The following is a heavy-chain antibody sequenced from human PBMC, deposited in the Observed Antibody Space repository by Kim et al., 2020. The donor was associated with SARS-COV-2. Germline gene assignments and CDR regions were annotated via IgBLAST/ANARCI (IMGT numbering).Heavy chain of an antibody. Sequence: SVKVSCKASGGTFSSYAISWVRQAPGQGLEWMGGIIPIFGTANYAQKFQGRVTSTADESTSTAYMELSSLRSEDTAVYYCARMVQRFVVAGYLFDPWGQGTLVTVSS. CDR3: ARMVQRFVVAGYLFDP. J-gene: IGHJ5*02. D-gene: IGHD2-2*01. V-gene: IGHV1-69*13. CDR2: IIPIFGTA. CDR1: GGTFSSYA.